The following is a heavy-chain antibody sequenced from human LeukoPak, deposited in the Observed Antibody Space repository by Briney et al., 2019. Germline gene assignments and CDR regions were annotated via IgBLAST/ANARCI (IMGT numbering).Heavy chain of an antibody. CDR2: IYWNDDK. V-gene: IGHV2-5*01. CDR3: THSSWTTLTLFDY. Sequence: SGLALVKPTQILTLTCTLSGFSRSTSGVGVGWIRQPQGEALDWLALIYWNDDKRYSPSLKSRLTITKDTSKNQVILKMTNMDPVDTATYYCTHSSWTTLTLFDYWGQGTLVTVSS. CDR1: GFSRSTSGVG. D-gene: IGHD4-17*01. J-gene: IGHJ4*02.